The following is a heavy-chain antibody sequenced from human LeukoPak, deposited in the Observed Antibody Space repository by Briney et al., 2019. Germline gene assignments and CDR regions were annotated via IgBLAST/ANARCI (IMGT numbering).Heavy chain of an antibody. J-gene: IGHJ4*02. CDR1: GGTFSSYA. D-gene: IGHD4-17*01. CDR2: IIPILGTA. V-gene: IGHV1-69*13. Sequence: ASVTVSCKASGGTFSSYAISWVRQAPGQGLEWMGGIIPILGTAIYAQKFQGRVTITADESTSTAYMELSSLRSEDTAVYYCARDPDRDKVLRSEYYFDYWGQGTLVTVSS. CDR3: ARDPDRDKVLRSEYYFDY.